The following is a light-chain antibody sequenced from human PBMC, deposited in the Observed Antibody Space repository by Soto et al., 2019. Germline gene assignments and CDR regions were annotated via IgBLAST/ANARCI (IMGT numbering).Light chain of an antibody. Sequence: AIRMTQSPSSLSASTGDRATITCRANQGISSYLAWYQQKPGKAPKLLIYAASTLQSGVPSRFSGSGSGTDFTLTISCLQSEDFATYYCQQYYSYPLTFGGGTKVDIK. CDR3: QQYYSYPLT. CDR1: QGISSY. CDR2: AAS. J-gene: IGKJ4*01. V-gene: IGKV1-8*01.